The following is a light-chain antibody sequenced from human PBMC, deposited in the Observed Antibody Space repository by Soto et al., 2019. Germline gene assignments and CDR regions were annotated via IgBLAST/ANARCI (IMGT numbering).Light chain of an antibody. CDR3: QQTFSPPYT. V-gene: IGKV1-39*01. CDR1: QSISNS. CDR2: VAS. Sequence: DIQMTQSLSSLSASVGDTVTITCRASQSISNSLSWYQQKPGKAPKFLIYVASTLQRGVPSRFSGSGSGTDVTLTISRLQTEDVATYYCQQTFSPPYTFGQGTKLEIK. J-gene: IGKJ2*01.